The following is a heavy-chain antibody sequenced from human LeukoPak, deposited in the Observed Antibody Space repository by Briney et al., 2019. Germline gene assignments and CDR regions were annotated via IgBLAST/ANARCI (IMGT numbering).Heavy chain of an antibody. CDR3: ARREGVWGSYRYSYFDY. CDR2: IYYSGST. D-gene: IGHD3-16*02. J-gene: IGHJ4*02. Sequence: SETLSLTCTVSGGSISSSSYYWGWIRQPPGKGLEWIGSIYYSGSTYYNPSLKSRVTISVDTSKNQFSLKLSSVTAADTAVYYCARREGVWGSYRYSYFDYWGQGTLVTVSS. CDR1: GGSISSSSYY. V-gene: IGHV4-39*01.